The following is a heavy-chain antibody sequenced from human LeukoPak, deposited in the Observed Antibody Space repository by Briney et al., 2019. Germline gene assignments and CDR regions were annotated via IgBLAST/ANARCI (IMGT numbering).Heavy chain of an antibody. CDR2: IRFDGSDK. Sequence: PGGSQRLSCTASGFTFSSFGMHWVRQAPGKGLEWVAFIRFDGSDKYYVDSVKGRFTISRGNSKSTLSLQMNSLRPEDTAVYYCAKDKAPLLYTTSCAFDYWGQGTLVTVSS. D-gene: IGHD2-2*01. CDR3: AKDKAPLLYTTSCAFDY. J-gene: IGHJ4*02. CDR1: GFTFSSFG. V-gene: IGHV3-30*02.